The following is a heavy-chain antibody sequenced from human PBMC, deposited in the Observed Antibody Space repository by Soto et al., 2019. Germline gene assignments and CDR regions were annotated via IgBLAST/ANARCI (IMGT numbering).Heavy chain of an antibody. V-gene: IGHV1-18*04. D-gene: IGHD5-12*01. Sequence: QVQLVQSGAEVKKPGASVKVSCKASGYTFTSYGISWVRQAPGQGLEWMGWVSAYNGNTNYAQKLQGRVTMTTDTSTSTAYMELRSLRSDDTGVYYCARDTLRWGAYSGYDYYYGMDVWGQGTTVTVSS. J-gene: IGHJ6*02. CDR3: ARDTLRWGAYSGYDYYYGMDV. CDR1: GYTFTSYG. CDR2: VSAYNGNT.